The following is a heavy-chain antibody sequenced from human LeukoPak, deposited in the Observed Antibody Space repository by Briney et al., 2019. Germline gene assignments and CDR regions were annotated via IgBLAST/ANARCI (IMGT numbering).Heavy chain of an antibody. J-gene: IGHJ5*02. Sequence: ASVTVSCKASGYTFTGYYMHWVRQAPGQGLEWMGWINPNSGGTNYAQKFQGRVTMTRDTSISTAYMELSRLRSDDTAVYYCARVGKGTYWFDPWGQGTLVTVSS. CDR3: ARVGKGTYWFDP. CDR2: INPNSGGT. CDR1: GYTFTGYY. V-gene: IGHV1-2*02. D-gene: IGHD1-1*01.